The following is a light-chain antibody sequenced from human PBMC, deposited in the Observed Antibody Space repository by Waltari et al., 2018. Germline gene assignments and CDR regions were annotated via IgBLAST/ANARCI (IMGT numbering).Light chain of an antibody. CDR3: QQSSRTPPWT. CDR1: LGIRND. V-gene: IGKV1-39*01. CDR2: AAS. Sequence: IQMTQSPSSLSASVGDRVTITCRASLGIRNDLGWYQQKPGKAPKLLIYAASSVQSGVPSRFSGSGSGTDFALTISSLQPEDCATYYCQQSSRTPPWTFGQGTQVEIK. J-gene: IGKJ1*01.